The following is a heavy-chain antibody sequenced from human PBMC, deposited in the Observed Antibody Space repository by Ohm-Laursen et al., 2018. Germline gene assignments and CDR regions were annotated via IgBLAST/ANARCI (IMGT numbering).Heavy chain of an antibody. J-gene: IGHJ3*02. CDR3: AKEGSGYYYGPLDI. CDR1: GFTFSSYS. V-gene: IGHV3-21*04. CDR2: ISSSSSYI. D-gene: IGHD3-22*01. Sequence: SLRLSCAASGFTFSSYSMNWVRQAPGKGLEWVSSISSSSSYIYYADSVKGRFTISRDNSKNTLYLQMNSLRAEDTAVYYCAKEGSGYYYGPLDIWGQGTMVTVSS.